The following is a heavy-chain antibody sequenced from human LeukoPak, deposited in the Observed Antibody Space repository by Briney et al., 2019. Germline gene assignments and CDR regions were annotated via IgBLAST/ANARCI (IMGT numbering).Heavy chain of an antibody. CDR1: GYSFNDKY. CDR3: ARVPIKPYYDFWSGYPHAFDI. J-gene: IGHJ3*02. D-gene: IGHD3-3*01. CDR2: INPNSGGT. V-gene: IGHV1-2*02. Sequence: ASVKVSCKASGYSFNDKYLHWVRQAPGQGLEWMGSINPNSGGTNYAQKFQGRVTMTRDTSISTAYMELSRLRSDDTAVYYCARVPIKPYYDFWSGYPHAFDIWGQGTMVTVSS.